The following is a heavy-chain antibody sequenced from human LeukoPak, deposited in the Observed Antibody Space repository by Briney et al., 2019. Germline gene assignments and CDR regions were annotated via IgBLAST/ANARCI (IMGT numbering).Heavy chain of an antibody. J-gene: IGHJ4*02. CDR2: ISTNTGNP. CDR3: AREGPYFGEYDSSGYSYYFDY. Sequence: ASVKVSCKASGYTFTSYAMNWVRQAPGQGLEWMGWISTNTGNPTYAQGFTGRFVFSLDTSVSTAYLQINSLRAEDTAVYYCAREGPYFGEYDSSGYSYYFDYWGQGTLVTVSS. V-gene: IGHV7-4-1*02. D-gene: IGHD3-22*01. CDR1: GYTFTSYA.